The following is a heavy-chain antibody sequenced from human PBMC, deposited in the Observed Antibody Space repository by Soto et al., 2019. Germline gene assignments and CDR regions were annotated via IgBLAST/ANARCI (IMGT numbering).Heavy chain of an antibody. CDR3: ARWGQNTIFGEFPYYYGMDV. Sequence: AASLKVACKASVGGFSSYAIGWLRQAPGQGLEWMGGIIPIFGTANYAQKFQGRVTITADESTSTAYMELSSLRSEDTAVYYCARWGQNTIFGEFPYYYGMDVWGQGTTVTVSS. CDR1: VGGFSSYA. J-gene: IGHJ6*02. V-gene: IGHV1-69*13. D-gene: IGHD3-3*01. CDR2: IIPIFGTA.